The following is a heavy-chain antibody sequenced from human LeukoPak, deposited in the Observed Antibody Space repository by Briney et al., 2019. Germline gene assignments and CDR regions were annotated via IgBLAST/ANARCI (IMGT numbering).Heavy chain of an antibody. CDR2: IIRIFGTA. CDR1: VGTFSIYA. CDR3: ARPEKPYSSSARYFDY. Sequence: SVTVSCKASVGTFSIYAISWVRQAPGQGLEWMGGIIRIFGTANYAQKFQGSVTITADESTSTAYMELSSLRSEDTAVYYCARPEKPYSSSARYFDYWGQGTLVSVSS. J-gene: IGHJ4*02. D-gene: IGHD6-6*01. V-gene: IGHV1-69*13.